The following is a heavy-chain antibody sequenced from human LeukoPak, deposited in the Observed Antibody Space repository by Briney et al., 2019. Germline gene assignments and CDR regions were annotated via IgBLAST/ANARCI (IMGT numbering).Heavy chain of an antibody. Sequence: ASVTVSCTASGYTFTSYDINWVRQATGQGLEWMGWMNPNSGNTGYAQKFQGRVTMTRNTSISTAYMELSSLRSEDTAVYYCARGTAYDFWSGYILYYYGMDVWGQGTTVTVSS. CDR2: MNPNSGNT. CDR1: GYTFTSYD. J-gene: IGHJ6*02. CDR3: ARGTAYDFWSGYILYYYGMDV. D-gene: IGHD3-3*01. V-gene: IGHV1-8*01.